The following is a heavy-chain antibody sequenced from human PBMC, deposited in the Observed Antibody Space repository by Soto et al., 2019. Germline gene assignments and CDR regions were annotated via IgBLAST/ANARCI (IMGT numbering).Heavy chain of an antibody. CDR2: INRNGGGA. Sequence: EVQLLDSGGGLVQPGGSLRLSCKVSGFPFSSYAMSWVRQAPGKGLEWVSSINRNGGGANYADYVKGRFTISRDDSNDVLSRQMNNLRAEDTALSYCATGYYFGFWGQGTLVTGSS. V-gene: IGHV3-23*01. CDR3: ATGYYFGF. CDR1: GFPFSSYA. J-gene: IGHJ4*02.